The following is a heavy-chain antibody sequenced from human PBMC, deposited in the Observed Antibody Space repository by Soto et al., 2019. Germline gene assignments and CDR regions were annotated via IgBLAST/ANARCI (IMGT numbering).Heavy chain of an antibody. CDR2: IKQDGSEK. CDR3: ARGDCSGGSCYHIYFDY. CDR1: GFTFSSYW. J-gene: IGHJ4*02. D-gene: IGHD2-15*01. Sequence: EVQLVESGGGLVQPGGSLRLSCAASGFTFSSYWMSWVRQAPGKGLEWVANIKQDGSEKYYVDSVKGRFTISRDNAKNSLYLQMNGLRAEDTAVYYCARGDCSGGSCYHIYFDYWGQGTLVTVSS. V-gene: IGHV3-7*03.